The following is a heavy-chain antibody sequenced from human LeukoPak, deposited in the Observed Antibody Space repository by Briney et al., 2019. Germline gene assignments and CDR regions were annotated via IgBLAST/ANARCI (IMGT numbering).Heavy chain of an antibody. D-gene: IGHD6-6*01. CDR3: ARMRPELDY. V-gene: IGHV3-48*03. CDR2: ISSSGTTI. CDR1: GFTFSSYE. J-gene: IGHJ4*02. Sequence: PGGSLRLSCAASGFTFSSYEVNWVRQAPGKGLEWVSYISSSGTTIYYADSVKGRFTISRDNAKNSLFLQMSSLTAEDTAVYYCARMRPELDYWGQGTLVTVSS.